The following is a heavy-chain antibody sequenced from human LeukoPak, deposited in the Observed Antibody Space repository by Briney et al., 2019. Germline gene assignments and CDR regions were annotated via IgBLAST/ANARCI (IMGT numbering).Heavy chain of an antibody. D-gene: IGHD1-26*01. Sequence: GGSLRLSCAVSGFTFSSYGMSWVRQAPGKGLEWVSGITGSGGNTYYADSVKGRFTISRDNFKNTLYLQMNSLRAEDTAVYYCASQWFSGSWSAFYNWGQGTLGTVSS. V-gene: IGHV3-23*01. CDR3: ASQWFSGSWSAFYN. CDR1: GFTFSSYG. CDR2: ITGSGGNT. J-gene: IGHJ4*02.